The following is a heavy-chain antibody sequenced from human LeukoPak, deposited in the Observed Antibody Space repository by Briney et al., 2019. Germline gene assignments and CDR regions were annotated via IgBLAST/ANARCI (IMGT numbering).Heavy chain of an antibody. CDR1: GYTFTSYY. Sequence: ASVKVSCKASGYTFTSYYMHWVRQAPGQGLEWMGILNPSGGSTSYAQKFQGRVTMTRDTSTSTVYMELSSLRSDDTAVYYCARDILPSYSGYDRTLPDYWGQGTLVTVSS. D-gene: IGHD5-12*01. J-gene: IGHJ4*02. CDR2: LNPSGGST. V-gene: IGHV1-46*01. CDR3: ARDILPSYSGYDRTLPDY.